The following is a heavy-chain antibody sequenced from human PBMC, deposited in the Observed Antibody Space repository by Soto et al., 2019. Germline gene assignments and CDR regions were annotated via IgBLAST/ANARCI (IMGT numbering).Heavy chain of an antibody. D-gene: IGHD4-17*01. CDR1: EFTFSAYW. J-gene: IGHJ4*02. Sequence: EVQLVESGGGLVQPGGSLRLSCATFEFTFSAYWMSWVRQAPGKGLEWVANIRQDGGEKYYVDSVKGRFTISRDNAKNSVYLQMTSLRGEDTAIYYCASEYCDHLKFFDYWGPGTLVTVSS. CDR2: IRQDGGEK. V-gene: IGHV3-7*01. CDR3: ASEYCDHLKFFDY.